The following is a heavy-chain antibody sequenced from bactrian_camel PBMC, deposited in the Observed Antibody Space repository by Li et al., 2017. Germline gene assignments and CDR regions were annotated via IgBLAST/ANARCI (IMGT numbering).Heavy chain of an antibody. CDR3: GDLKLS. CDR2: IKSDGGTT. J-gene: IGHJ4*01. Sequence: HVQLVESGGGLVQPGGSLRLSCAASGFSFSTYWMYWVRQAPGKGLEWVSSIKSDGGTTYYADSVKGRFTISRDNAKNTVYLQMNSLKSEDTAVYYCGDLKLSWGQGTQDTVS. V-gene: IGHV3S1*01. CDR1: GFSFSTYW.